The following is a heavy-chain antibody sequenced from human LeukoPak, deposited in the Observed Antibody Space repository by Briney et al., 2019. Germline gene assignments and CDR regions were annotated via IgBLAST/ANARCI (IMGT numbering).Heavy chain of an antibody. CDR3: ARAYSSSFHAPLRY. V-gene: IGHV1-2*02. D-gene: IGHD6-6*01. J-gene: IGHJ4*02. Sequence: ASVKVSCTASGYTFTGYYMHWVRQAPGQGLEWMGWINPNTGGTDYVQNFQGRVPMTSDTSISTAYMELSRLRSYDTAVYYCARAYSSSFHAPLRYWGQGTLVTVPS. CDR1: GYTFTGYY. CDR2: INPNTGGT.